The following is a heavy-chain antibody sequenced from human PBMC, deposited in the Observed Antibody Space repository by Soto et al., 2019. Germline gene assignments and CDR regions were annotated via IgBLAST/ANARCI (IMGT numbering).Heavy chain of an antibody. D-gene: IGHD3-22*01. CDR2: ISGSGGST. J-gene: IGHJ4*02. Sequence: LRLSCAASGFTFSSYAMSWVRQAPGKGLEWVSAISGSGGSTYYADSVKGRFTISRDNSKNTLYLQMNSLRAEDTAVYYCAKSYDSSGYYYFEGNYFDYWGQGTLVTVSS. V-gene: IGHV3-23*01. CDR3: AKSYDSSGYYYFEGNYFDY. CDR1: GFTFSSYA.